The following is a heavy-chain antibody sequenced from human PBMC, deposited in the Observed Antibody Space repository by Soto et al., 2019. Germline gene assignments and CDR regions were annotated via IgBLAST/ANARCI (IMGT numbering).Heavy chain of an antibody. Sequence: PGESLKISCKASGYTFTTYWIGWVRQMPGKGLEWMGIVHPGDSDTRYSPSFQGQVTISADKSISTAYLQWSSLKASDTAIYYCARPMLCGYYPHYYYGVDGWGQGTTVNVAS. J-gene: IGHJ6*02. CDR3: ARPMLCGYYPHYYYGVDG. CDR1: GYTFTTYW. D-gene: IGHD3-3*01. V-gene: IGHV5-51*01. CDR2: VHPGDSDT.